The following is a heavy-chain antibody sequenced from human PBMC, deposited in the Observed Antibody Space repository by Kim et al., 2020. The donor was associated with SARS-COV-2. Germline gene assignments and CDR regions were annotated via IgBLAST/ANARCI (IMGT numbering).Heavy chain of an antibody. CDR3: AKDRAAAAGTGQFDY. CDR2: ISGSGYDT. Sequence: GGSLRLSCAASGFTFSSYAMSWVRQAPGKGLEWVSAISGSGYDTYYADSVKGRFTISRDSSQNTVNSLRGEDTAVYYCAKDRAAAAGTGQFDYWGQGTLV. CDR1: GFTFSSYA. V-gene: IGHV3-23*01. D-gene: IGHD6-13*01. J-gene: IGHJ4*02.